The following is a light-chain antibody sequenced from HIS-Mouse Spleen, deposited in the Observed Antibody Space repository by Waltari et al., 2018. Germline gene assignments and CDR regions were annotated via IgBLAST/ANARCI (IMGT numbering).Light chain of an antibody. CDR1: SSAGGDDNY. V-gene: IGLV2-11*01. Sequence: QSALTQPRSVSGSPGQSVTISCTGTSSAGGDDNYVSWYQQHPGKAPKLMIYDVSKRPSGVPDRFSGSKSGNTASLTISGLQAEDEADYYCCSYAGSYTVFGGGTKLTVL. J-gene: IGLJ3*02. CDR2: DVS. CDR3: CSYAGSYTV.